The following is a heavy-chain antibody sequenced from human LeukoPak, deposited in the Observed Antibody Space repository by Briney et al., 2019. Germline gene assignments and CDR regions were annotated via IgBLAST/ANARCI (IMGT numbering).Heavy chain of an antibody. CDR2: IKQDGGEK. CDR1: GFTFSSYW. D-gene: IGHD2-15*01. J-gene: IGHJ3*02. V-gene: IGHV3-7*01. Sequence: GGSLRLSCAASGFTFSSYWMSWVRQAPGKGLEWVANIKQDGGEKYYVDSVKGRFTISRDNAKNSLYLQMNSLRAEDTAVYYCARDLGVGYCSGGSCYGSGAFDIWGQGTMVTVSS. CDR3: ARDLGVGYCSGGSCYGSGAFDI.